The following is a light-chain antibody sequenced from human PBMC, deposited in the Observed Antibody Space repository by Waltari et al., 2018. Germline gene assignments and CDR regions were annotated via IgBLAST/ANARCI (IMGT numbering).Light chain of an antibody. Sequence: QSALTQPASVSRSPGPSITLSFTGTSSHVANDNLSSWYQPHPDKAPKLMIYEVAKRPSGVSNRFSGSKSGNTASLTISGLQAEDEADYYCCSYAGGGTYVFGRGTKVTVL. J-gene: IGLJ1*01. CDR1: SSHVANDNL. CDR2: EVA. V-gene: IGLV2-23*02. CDR3: CSYAGGGTYV.